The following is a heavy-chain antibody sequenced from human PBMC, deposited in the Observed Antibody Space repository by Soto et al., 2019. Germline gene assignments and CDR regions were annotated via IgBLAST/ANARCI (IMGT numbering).Heavy chain of an antibody. D-gene: IGHD3-10*01. CDR1: GFTFSNYV. J-gene: IGHJ4*02. V-gene: IGHV3-23*01. CDR2: VSGGGYDT. CDR3: AKGSASGRPYFFDS. Sequence: GSLRLSCAASGFTFSNYVMSWVRQAPGKGLDWISVVSGGGYDTWYADSVKGRFTISRDNSKNTLYLQMNSLRAEDTAIYYCAKGSASGRPYFFDSWGQGTLVTVSS.